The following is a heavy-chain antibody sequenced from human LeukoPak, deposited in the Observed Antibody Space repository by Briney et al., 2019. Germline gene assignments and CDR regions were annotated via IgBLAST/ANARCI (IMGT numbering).Heavy chain of an antibody. CDR2: IYWDDDK. CDR1: GFSLSTSGVS. D-gene: IGHD6-13*01. J-gene: IGHJ4*02. CDR3: AHRLGFIAAAAFDY. Sequence: SGPTLVNPTQTLTLTCTFSGFSLSTSGVSVGWIRQPPGKALEWLALIYWDDDKRYGPSLKSRLTITKDTSKNQVVLTMTNMDPVDTATYYCAHRLGFIAAAAFDYWGQGALVTVSS. V-gene: IGHV2-5*05.